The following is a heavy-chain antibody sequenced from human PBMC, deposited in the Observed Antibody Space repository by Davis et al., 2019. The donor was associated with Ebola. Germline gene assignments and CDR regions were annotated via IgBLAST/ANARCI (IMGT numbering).Heavy chain of an antibody. J-gene: IGHJ6*03. Sequence: PGGSLRLSCAASGFTFSSYAMHWVRQAPGKGLEWVAVISYDGSNKYYADSVKGRFTISRDNSKNTLYLQMNSLRAEDTAVYYCARDSCSGGSCHHNYYYYYYMDVRGKGTTVTVSS. V-gene: IGHV3-30-3*01. CDR2: ISYDGSNK. CDR3: ARDSCSGGSCHHNYYYYYYMDV. D-gene: IGHD2-15*01. CDR1: GFTFSSYA.